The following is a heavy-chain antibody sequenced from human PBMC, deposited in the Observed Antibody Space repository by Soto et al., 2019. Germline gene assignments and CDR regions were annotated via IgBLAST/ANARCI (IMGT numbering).Heavy chain of an antibody. Sequence: SVKVSCKASGGTFSSYAISWVRQAPGQGXEWMGGIIPIFGTANYAQKFQGRVTITADESTSTAYMELSSLRSEDTAVYYCARVRFGGYCSGGSCESTFDYWGQGTLVTVSS. V-gene: IGHV1-69*13. CDR1: GGTFSSYA. CDR3: ARVRFGGYCSGGSCESTFDY. J-gene: IGHJ4*02. D-gene: IGHD2-15*01. CDR2: IIPIFGTA.